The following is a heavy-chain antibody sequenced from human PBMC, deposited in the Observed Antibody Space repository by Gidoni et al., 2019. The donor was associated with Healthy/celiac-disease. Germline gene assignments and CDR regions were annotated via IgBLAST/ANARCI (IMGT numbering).Heavy chain of an antibody. V-gene: IGHV3-33*01. CDR1: GFTFSSLG. Sequence: QVQLVESGGGVVQPGRSLRLSCAASGFTFSSLGMHWVRQAPGKGLEWVAVIWYDGSNKYYADSVKGRFTSSRDNSKNTLYLQMNSLRAEDTAVYYCARDRDYYGMDVWGQGTTVTVSS. CDR2: IWYDGSNK. CDR3: ARDRDYYGMDV. J-gene: IGHJ6*02. D-gene: IGHD3-10*01.